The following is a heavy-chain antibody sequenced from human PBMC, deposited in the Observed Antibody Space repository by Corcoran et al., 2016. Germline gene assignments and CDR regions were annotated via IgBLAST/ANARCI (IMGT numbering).Heavy chain of an antibody. CDR3: ARIHSGYDGMDV. CDR2: ISSTSSYI. D-gene: IGHD6-19*01. Sequence: VQLVESGGGLVKPGGSLRLSCAASGFTFSTYSISWVRQAPGDGLEWVSSISSTSSYINYADSVKGRFTISRDNAKNSLYLQMNSLRAEDTAVYYCARIHSGYDGMDVWGQGTTVTVSS. CDR1: GFTFSTYS. J-gene: IGHJ6*02. V-gene: IGHV3-21*01.